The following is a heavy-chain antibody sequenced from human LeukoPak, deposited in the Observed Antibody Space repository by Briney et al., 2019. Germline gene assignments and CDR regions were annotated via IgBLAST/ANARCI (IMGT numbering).Heavy chain of an antibody. V-gene: IGHV1-2*02. CDR3: AREITGMIGPTDY. J-gene: IGHJ4*02. CDR2: INPNSGDT. D-gene: IGHD1-20*01. CDR1: RYTFSGYY. Sequence: ASVKVSCKASRYTFSGYYVHWVRQAPGQGLEWMGWINPNSGDTNYAQKFQGRVTMTRDTSISTAYMELSRLTSADTAVYYCAREITGMIGPTDYWGQGTLVTVSS.